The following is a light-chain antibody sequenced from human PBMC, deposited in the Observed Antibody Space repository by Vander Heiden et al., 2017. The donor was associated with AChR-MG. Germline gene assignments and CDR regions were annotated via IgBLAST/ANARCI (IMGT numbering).Light chain of an antibody. CDR3: QQSYSTQA. CDR1: QSISSY. J-gene: IGKJ4*01. Sequence: DIQMTQSPSSLSASVGDRVTITCRASQSISSYLNWYQQKPGKAPKLLIYAASSLQSGVPSRFSGSGSGTDFTLTISSLQPEDFATYYFQQSYSTQAFGGGTKVEIK. CDR2: AAS. V-gene: IGKV1-39*01.